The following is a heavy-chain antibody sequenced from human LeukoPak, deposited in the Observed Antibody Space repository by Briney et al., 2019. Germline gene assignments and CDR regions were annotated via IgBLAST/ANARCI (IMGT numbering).Heavy chain of an antibody. Sequence: GGSLRLSCAASGFTFSTSSLNCVRQPPGKGLEWVSSISSSRSYIYYADSVKGRFTISRDNVKNSLYLQMNSLGAEDTAVYYWAREGGFCFGDTCRFFDFWGQGTLVTVSS. V-gene: IGHV3-21*01. J-gene: IGHJ4*03. CDR3: AREGGFCFGDTCRFFDF. D-gene: IGHD2-15*01. CDR2: ISSSRSYI. CDR1: GFTFSTSS.